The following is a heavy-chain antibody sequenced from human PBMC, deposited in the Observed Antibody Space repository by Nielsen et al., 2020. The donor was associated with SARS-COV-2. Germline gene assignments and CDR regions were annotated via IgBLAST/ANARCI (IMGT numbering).Heavy chain of an antibody. CDR2: IIPIFGTA. V-gene: IGHV1-69*06. CDR1: GYTFTSYA. J-gene: IGHJ5*02. D-gene: IGHD2-15*01. Sequence: SVKVSCKASGYTFTSYAISWVRQAPGQGLEWMGGIIPIFGTANYAQKFQGRVTITADKSTSTAYMELSSLRSEDTAVYYCARDLGYCSGGSCYSPQPWGQGTLVTVSS. CDR3: ARDLGYCSGGSCYSPQP.